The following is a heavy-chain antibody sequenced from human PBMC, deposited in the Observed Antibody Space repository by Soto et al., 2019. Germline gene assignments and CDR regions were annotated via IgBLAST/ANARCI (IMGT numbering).Heavy chain of an antibody. CDR2: IVVGSGNT. D-gene: IGHD6-13*01. V-gene: IGHV1-58*02. CDR3: AAHLRHSSSWYDY. CDR1: GFTFTSSA. J-gene: IGHJ4*02. Sequence: ASVKVSCKASGFTFTSSAMQWVRQARGQRLEWIGWIVVGSGNTNYAQKFQERVTITRDMSTSTAYMELSSLRSEDTAVYYCAAHLRHSSSWYDYWGQGTLVTVSS.